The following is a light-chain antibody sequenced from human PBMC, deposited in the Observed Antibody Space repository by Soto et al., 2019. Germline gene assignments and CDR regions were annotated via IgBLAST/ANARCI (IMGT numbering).Light chain of an antibody. CDR1: QGISNY. V-gene: IGKV1-27*01. CDR2: AAS. J-gene: IGKJ3*01. CDR3: QEWNSAPPFT. Sequence: DIQMTQSPSSLSASVGDRVTITCRASQGISNYLAWYQQKPGEVPKLLIYAASTLQSGVPSRFSGSGSGTDFTLTISSLQPEDVATYYCQEWNSAPPFTFGPGTKVDIK.